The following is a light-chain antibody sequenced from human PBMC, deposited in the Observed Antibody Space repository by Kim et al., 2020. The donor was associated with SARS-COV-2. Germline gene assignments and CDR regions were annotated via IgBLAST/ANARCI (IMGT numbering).Light chain of an antibody. CDR1: NSGRKS. V-gene: IGLV3-9*01. CDR2: RDA. Sequence: SVALGQTARINCGGNNSGRKSVHGYQQRPGQAPVLVIYRDANRPSGIPERFSGSNSGNTATLTIGGAQAGDEADYYCHVWDSSTVIFGGGTQLTVL. J-gene: IGLJ2*01. CDR3: HVWDSSTVI.